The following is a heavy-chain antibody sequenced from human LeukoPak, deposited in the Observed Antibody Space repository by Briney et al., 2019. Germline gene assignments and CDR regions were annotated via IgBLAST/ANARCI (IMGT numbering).Heavy chain of an antibody. CDR3: ARHDVWQWLTGIDY. Sequence: PAETLSLTCSVTGGSVRSGNYYWSWIRQPPGKGLEWIGYIYYTGSTSYNPSLKSRVSISVDTSQNQFSLKLSSVTAADTAVYYCARHDVWQWLTGIDYWGQGTLVTVSS. V-gene: IGHV4-61*01. J-gene: IGHJ4*02. CDR2: IYYTGST. CDR1: GGSVRSGNYY. D-gene: IGHD6-19*01.